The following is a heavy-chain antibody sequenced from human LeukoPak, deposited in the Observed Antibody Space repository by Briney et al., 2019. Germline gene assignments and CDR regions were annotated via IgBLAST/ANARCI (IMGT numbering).Heavy chain of an antibody. Sequence: PSETLSLTCTVSGGSISSYYWSWIRQPPGKGLEWIGYIYYSGSTSYNPSLKSRVTISVDTSKNQFSLKLSSVTAADTAVYYCARDYSRWFDPWGQGTLVTVSS. J-gene: IGHJ5*02. CDR1: GGSISSYY. CDR3: ARDYSRWFDP. V-gene: IGHV4-59*01. CDR2: IYYSGST. D-gene: IGHD4-11*01.